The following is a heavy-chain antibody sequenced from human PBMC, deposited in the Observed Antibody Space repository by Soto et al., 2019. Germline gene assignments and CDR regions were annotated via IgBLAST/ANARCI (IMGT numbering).Heavy chain of an antibody. Sequence: QLQLQESGPGLVKPSETLSLTCTVSGGSISSSSYYWGWIRQPPGKGLEWIGSIYYSGSTYYNPSLKSRGTISVDTSKNQFALKLSSVTAADTAVYYCARRRYCSSTSCPTFDYWGQGTLVTVSS. CDR2: IYYSGST. J-gene: IGHJ4*02. V-gene: IGHV4-39*01. CDR1: GGSISSSSYY. CDR3: ARRRYCSSTSCPTFDY. D-gene: IGHD2-2*01.